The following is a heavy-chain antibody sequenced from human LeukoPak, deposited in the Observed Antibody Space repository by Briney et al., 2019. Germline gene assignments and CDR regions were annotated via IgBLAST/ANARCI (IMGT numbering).Heavy chain of an antibody. J-gene: IGHJ6*02. V-gene: IGHV1-69*04. CDR1: GGTFSSYA. D-gene: IGHD6-13*01. CDR3: ARDSGIANYGMDV. CDR2: IIPILGIA. Sequence: SVKVSCKASGGTFSSYAISWVRQAPGQGLEWMGRIIPILGIANYAQKFQGRVTMTTDTSTSTAYMELRSLRSDDTAVYYCARDSGIANYGMDVWGQGTTVTVSS.